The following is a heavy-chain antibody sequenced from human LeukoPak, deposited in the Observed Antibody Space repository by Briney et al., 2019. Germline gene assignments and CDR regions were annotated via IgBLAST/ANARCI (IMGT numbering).Heavy chain of an antibody. V-gene: IGHV7-4-1*02. J-gene: IGHJ4*02. CDR2: INTNTVNP. CDR1: GYTFTGYY. D-gene: IGHD3-10*01. CDR3: ARGTRYGSGRGDPDY. Sequence: ASVKVSCKASGYTFTGYYMHWVRQAPGQGLEWMGWINTNTVNPTYAQGFTGRFVFSLDTSVSTAYLQISSLKAEDTAVYYCARGTRYGSGRGDPDYWGQGTLVTVSS.